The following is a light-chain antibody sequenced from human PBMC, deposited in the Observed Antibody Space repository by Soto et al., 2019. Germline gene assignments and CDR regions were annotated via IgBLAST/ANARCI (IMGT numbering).Light chain of an antibody. CDR3: QQYGGSPRIT. CDR1: QSVRSSY. Sequence: EIVLTQSPGTLSLSPGERATLSCRASQSVRSSYLAWYQQKPGQAPRLLIYGASSRATGIPDRFSGSGSGTDFTLIINRLEPEDVAIYYCQQYGGSPRITFGQGTRLEIK. J-gene: IGKJ5*01. CDR2: GAS. V-gene: IGKV3-20*01.